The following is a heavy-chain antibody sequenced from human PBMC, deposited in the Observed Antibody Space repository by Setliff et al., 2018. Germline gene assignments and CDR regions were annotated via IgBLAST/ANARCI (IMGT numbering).Heavy chain of an antibody. CDR1: GGSISSSSYY. V-gene: IGHV4-39*07. J-gene: IGHJ4*02. Sequence: SETLSLTCTVSGGSISSSSYYWNWIRQSPGKGLEWIGSIYYSGITYYNPYLKSRVTISVDTSKNQFSLKLSSVTAADTAVYYCARDAWFGIVWGQGTLVTVSS. CDR2: IYYSGIT. CDR3: ARDAWFGIV. D-gene: IGHD3-10*01.